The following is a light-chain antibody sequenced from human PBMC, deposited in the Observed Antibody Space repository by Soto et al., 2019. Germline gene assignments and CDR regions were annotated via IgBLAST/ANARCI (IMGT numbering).Light chain of an antibody. CDR2: GAS. CDR1: QSVSSSY. CDR3: QQYGSSTWT. J-gene: IGKJ1*01. V-gene: IGKV3-20*01. Sequence: EIVLTQSPGTLSLSPGERATLSCRASQSVSSSYLARYQQKPGQAPRLLIYGASSRATGIPDRFSGSGSGPYFTLTISRLEPEDFPVYYCQQYGSSTWTFGQGTQVEIK.